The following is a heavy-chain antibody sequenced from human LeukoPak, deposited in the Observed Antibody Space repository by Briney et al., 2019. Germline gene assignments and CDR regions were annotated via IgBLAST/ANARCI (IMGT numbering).Heavy chain of an antibody. CDR3: ARGGSYDFWSGYRGTPLFDY. Sequence: ASVKVSCKASGYTFTSYDINWVRQATGQGLEWMGWMNPNSGNTGNAQKFQGRVTMTRNTSISTAYMELSSLRSEDTAVYYCARGGSYDFWSGYRGTPLFDYWGQGTLVTVSS. CDR1: GYTFTSYD. CDR2: MNPNSGNT. J-gene: IGHJ4*02. D-gene: IGHD3-3*01. V-gene: IGHV1-8*01.